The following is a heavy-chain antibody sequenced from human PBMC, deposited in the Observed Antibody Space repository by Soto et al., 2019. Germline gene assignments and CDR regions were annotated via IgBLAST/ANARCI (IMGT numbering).Heavy chain of an antibody. Sequence: LTCTVSCGSISSYYWSWIRQPPGKGLEWIGYIYYSGSTNYNPSLKSRVTISVDTSKNQFSLKLSSVTAADTAVYYCARRYGGNFDFWGQGTLVTVSS. CDR1: CGSISSYY. D-gene: IGHD1-26*01. CDR2: IYYSGST. V-gene: IGHV4-59*01. CDR3: ARRYGGNFDF. J-gene: IGHJ4*02.